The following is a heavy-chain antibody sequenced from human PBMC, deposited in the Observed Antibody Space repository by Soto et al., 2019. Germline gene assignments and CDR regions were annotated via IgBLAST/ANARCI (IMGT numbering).Heavy chain of an antibody. D-gene: IGHD3-3*01. CDR1: GGSISSGGYS. J-gene: IGHJ4*02. V-gene: IGHV4-30-2*01. CDR3: AGARITIFGVVPLRFDY. Sequence: SETLSLTCAVSGGSISSGGYSWSWIRQPPGKGLEWIGYIYHSGSTYYNPSLKSRVTISVDRSKNQFSLKLSSVTAADTAVYYCAGARITIFGVVPLRFDYWGQGTLVTVSS. CDR2: IYHSGST.